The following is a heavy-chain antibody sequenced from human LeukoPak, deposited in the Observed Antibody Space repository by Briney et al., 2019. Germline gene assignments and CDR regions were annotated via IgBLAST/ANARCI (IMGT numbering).Heavy chain of an antibody. D-gene: IGHD3-16*01. V-gene: IGHV3-7*03. CDR3: ARDNFWAHEH. CDR2: IKEDGSEK. J-gene: IGHJ1*01. CDR1: GFTFSSYA. Sequence: GGSLRLSCAASGFTFSSYAMHWVRQAPGKGLEWVANIKEDGSEKYYVDSVKGRFTISRDNAKKSLYLQMSSPRDEDTAIYYCARDNFWAHEHWGQGTLVTVSS.